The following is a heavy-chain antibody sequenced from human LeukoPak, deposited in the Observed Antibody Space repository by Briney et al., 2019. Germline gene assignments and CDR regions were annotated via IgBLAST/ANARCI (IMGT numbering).Heavy chain of an antibody. D-gene: IGHD3-16*02. V-gene: IGHV3-30-3*01. CDR2: ISYDGSNK. CDR3: ARDAITFGGVIVIRVYYFDY. Sequence: GGSLRLSCAASGFTFSSYAMHWVRQAPGKGLEWVAVISYDGSNKYYADSVKGRFTISRDNSKNTLYLQMNSLRAEDTAVYYCARDAITFGGVIVIRVYYFDYWGQGTLVTVSS. CDR1: GFTFSSYA. J-gene: IGHJ4*02.